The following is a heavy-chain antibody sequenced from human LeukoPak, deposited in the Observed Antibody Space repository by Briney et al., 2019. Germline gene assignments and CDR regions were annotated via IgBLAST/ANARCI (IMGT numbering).Heavy chain of an antibody. CDR1: RFTFDYYA. V-gene: IGHV3-23*01. J-gene: IGHJ4*02. CDR2: ISGGGKST. Sequence: GGSLRLSCAASRFTFDYYAMNWVRQAPGRGMEWVSTISGGGKSTYYGDSVKGRFTISRDNSKNTLHLQMNSLRVEDTAVYFCAKVKSPDYDILTGYDFWGQGTRVTVSS. CDR3: AKVKSPDYDILTGYDF. D-gene: IGHD3-9*01.